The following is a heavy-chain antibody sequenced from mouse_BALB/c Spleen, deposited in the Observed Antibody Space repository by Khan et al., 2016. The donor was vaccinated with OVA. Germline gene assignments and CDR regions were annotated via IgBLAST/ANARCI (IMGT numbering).Heavy chain of an antibody. D-gene: IGHD1-1*01. CDR2: ITPNNGGT. CDR3: TRGGHGSPFDY. V-gene: IGHV1-18*01. CDR1: GYSFTTYY. J-gene: IGHJ2*01. Sequence: EVQLQQSGPELMKPGASVRISCKASGYSFTTYYIHWVKQSHGKSLEWIGDITPNNGGTIYNQRFKGKATLTVDKSSSTAYMELRSLTSEDTAVYYCTRGGHGSPFDYWGQGTTLTVSS.